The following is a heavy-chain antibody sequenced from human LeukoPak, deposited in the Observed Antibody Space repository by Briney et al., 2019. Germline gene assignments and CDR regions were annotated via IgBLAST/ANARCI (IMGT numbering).Heavy chain of an antibody. CDR2: ISGSGGST. D-gene: IGHD3-22*01. J-gene: IGHJ4*02. Sequence: PGGSLRLSCAASGFTFSSYAMSWVRQAPGKGLEWVSAISGSGGSTYYADSVKGRFTISRDNSKNTLYLQMNSLRAEDTAVYYCAKDSLPVDSGYDGKPYYYDSSGYYYDYWGQGTLVTVSS. CDR3: AKDSLPVDSGYDGKPYYYDSSGYYYDY. CDR1: GFTFSSYA. V-gene: IGHV3-23*01.